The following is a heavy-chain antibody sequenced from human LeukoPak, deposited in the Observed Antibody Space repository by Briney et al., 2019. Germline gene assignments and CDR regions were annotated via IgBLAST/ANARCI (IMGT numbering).Heavy chain of an antibody. J-gene: IGHJ4*02. CDR1: GGTFSSYA. D-gene: IGHD3-22*01. V-gene: IGHV1-69*13. CDR3: ARGTYYYDSGGYYTGLRDYYFDY. Sequence: ASVKVSCKASGGTFSSYAISWVRQAPGQGLEWMGGIIPIFGTANYAQKFQGRVTITADESTSTAYMELSSLRSEDTAVYYCARGTYYYDSGGYYTGLRDYYFDYWGQGTLVTVSS. CDR2: IIPIFGTA.